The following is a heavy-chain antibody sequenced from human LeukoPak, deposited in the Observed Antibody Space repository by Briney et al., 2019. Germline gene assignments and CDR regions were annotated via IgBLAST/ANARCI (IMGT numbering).Heavy chain of an antibody. CDR2: IYYSGGT. CDR3: ARGSFPPTMVLDY. J-gene: IGHJ4*02. V-gene: IGHV4-59*01. D-gene: IGHD4/OR15-4a*01. Sequence: SETLSLTCTVSGGSINYYYWMWIRQPPGKGLEWIGYIYYSGGTHYNPSLKSRVTMLVDTSKNQFSLKLTAVTAADTAVYYCARGSFPPTMVLDYWGQGTLVTVSS. CDR1: GGSINYYY.